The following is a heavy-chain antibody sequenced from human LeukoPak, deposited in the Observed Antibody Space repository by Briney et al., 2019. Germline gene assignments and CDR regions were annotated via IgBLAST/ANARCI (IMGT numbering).Heavy chain of an antibody. CDR1: GFTFDDYG. CDR3: GKERYGSSSVVDY. J-gene: IGHJ4*01. CDR2: INWNGGST. Sequence: PGGSLRLSCAASGFTFDDYGMSWVRHVPGKGLEWASGINWNGGSTGYADSVKGRFTISRDNAKNSLYLQMNSLRVEDTAVYHCGKERYGSSSVVDYWGHGTLVTVSS. D-gene: IGHD6-6*01. V-gene: IGHV3-20*01.